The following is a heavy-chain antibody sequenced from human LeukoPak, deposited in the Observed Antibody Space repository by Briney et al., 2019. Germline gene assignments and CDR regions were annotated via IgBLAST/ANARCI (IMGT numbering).Heavy chain of an antibody. CDR2: ISPDGSDK. CDR1: GFTFSTYW. CDR3: ARGIVVVVGASDHFDY. J-gene: IGHJ4*02. Sequence: GGSLRLSCVASGFTFSTYWMNWVRQASGKGLERVGTISPDGSDKYYVDCVKGRFTISRDNAKTSLYLQINSLRADDTALYFCARGIVVVVGASDHFDYWGQGTLITVSS. D-gene: IGHD2-15*01. V-gene: IGHV3-7*01.